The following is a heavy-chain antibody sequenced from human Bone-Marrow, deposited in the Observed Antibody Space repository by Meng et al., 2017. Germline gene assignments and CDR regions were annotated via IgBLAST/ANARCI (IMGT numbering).Heavy chain of an antibody. CDR3: ARDGTYSSSWHDAFDI. Sequence: GESLKISCAASGFNLSSYAMHWVRQAPGKGLEWVAVISYDGSNKYYADSVKGRFTIPRDNSKNTMYLQMNSLRAEDTAVYYCARDGTYSSSWHDAFDIWGQGTMVTVSS. D-gene: IGHD6-13*01. CDR2: ISYDGSNK. CDR1: GFNLSSYA. J-gene: IGHJ3*02. V-gene: IGHV3-30*07.